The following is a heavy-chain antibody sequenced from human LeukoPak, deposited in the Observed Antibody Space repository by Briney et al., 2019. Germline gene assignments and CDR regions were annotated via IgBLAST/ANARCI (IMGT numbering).Heavy chain of an antibody. J-gene: IGHJ4*02. CDR2: IWYDGTNK. CDR1: GFPFSNYG. D-gene: IGHD6-6*01. V-gene: IGHV3-33*01. CDR3: ARGYSRSSGVFDY. Sequence: GGSLRLSCVASGFPFSNYGRHWVRQAPGKGLEWVAVIWYDGTNKYYAASVKGRFTISRDNSKNTLYLQMNSLRAEDTAVYYCARGYSRSSGVFDYWGQGTLVTVSS.